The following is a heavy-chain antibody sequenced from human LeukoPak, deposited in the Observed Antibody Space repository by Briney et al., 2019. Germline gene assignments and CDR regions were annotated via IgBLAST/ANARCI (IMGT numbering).Heavy chain of an antibody. Sequence: GGSLRLSCAASGFTFSSYTMSWVRQAPGKGLEWVSAISGSGGSTYYADSVKGRFTISRDNSKNTLYLQMNSLRAEDTAVYYCAKVYVSMIVVAAYYFDYWGQGTLVTVSS. CDR3: AKVYVSMIVVAAYYFDY. V-gene: IGHV3-23*01. J-gene: IGHJ4*02. CDR2: ISGSGGST. CDR1: GFTFSSYT. D-gene: IGHD3-22*01.